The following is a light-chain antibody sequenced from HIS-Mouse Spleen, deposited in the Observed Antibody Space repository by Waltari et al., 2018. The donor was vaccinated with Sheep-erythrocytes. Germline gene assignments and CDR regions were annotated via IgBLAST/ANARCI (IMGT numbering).Light chain of an antibody. CDR1: ALPKQY. Sequence: SYELTQPPSVSVSPGQTARITCSGDALPKQYAYWYQKKPGQAPVRVIYTDGERPSGIPERFSGSSSGTTVTLTIRGVQAEDEADYYCQSADSSGTYVFGTGTKVTVL. CDR2: TDG. J-gene: IGLJ1*01. V-gene: IGLV3-25*03. CDR3: QSADSSGTYV.